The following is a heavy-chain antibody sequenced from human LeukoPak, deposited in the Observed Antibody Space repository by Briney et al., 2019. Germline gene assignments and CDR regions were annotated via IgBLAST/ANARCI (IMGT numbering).Heavy chain of an antibody. CDR2: ISAYNGNT. D-gene: IGHD3-10*01. CDR3: ARHYGSGSYNWFDP. Sequence: ASVKVSCKASGGTFSSYAISWVRQAPGQGLEWMGWISAYNGNTNYAQKLQGRVTMTTDTSTSTAYMELRSLRSDDTAVYYCARHYGSGSYNWFDPWGQGTLVTVSS. CDR1: GGTFSSYA. J-gene: IGHJ5*02. V-gene: IGHV1-18*01.